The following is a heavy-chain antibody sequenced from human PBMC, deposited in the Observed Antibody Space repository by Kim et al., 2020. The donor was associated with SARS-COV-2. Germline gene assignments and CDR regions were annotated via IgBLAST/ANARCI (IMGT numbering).Heavy chain of an antibody. CDR3: AIDFIKGRATRPPYYYYIDV. V-gene: IGHV6-1*01. J-gene: IGHJ6*03. CDR1: GDSVSTNTVA. D-gene: IGHD6-6*01. CDR2: TYYRSKWYN. Sequence: SQTLSLTCDISGDSVSTNTVAWNWLRQSPLRGLEWLGRTYYRSKWYNDYAESVKSRITINPDTTKNQFSLQLYSVTPEDTAVYYCAIDFIKGRATRPPYYYYIDVWDKGTTVTVSS.